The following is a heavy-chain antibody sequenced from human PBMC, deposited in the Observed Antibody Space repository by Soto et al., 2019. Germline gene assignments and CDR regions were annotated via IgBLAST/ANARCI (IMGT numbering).Heavy chain of an antibody. CDR1: GYTFTSYY. D-gene: IGHD3-3*01. Sequence: ASVKVSCKASGYTFTSYYMHWVRQAPGQGLEWMGIINPSGGSTSYAQKFQGRVTMTRDTSTSTVYMELSSLRSEDTAVYYCARGTSVGSTIFGVDYFDYWGQGTLVTVSS. V-gene: IGHV1-46*01. CDR2: INPSGGST. CDR3: ARGTSVGSTIFGVDYFDY. J-gene: IGHJ4*02.